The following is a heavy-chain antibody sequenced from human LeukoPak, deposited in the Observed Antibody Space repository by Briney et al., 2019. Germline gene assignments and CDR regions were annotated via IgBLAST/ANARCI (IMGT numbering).Heavy chain of an antibody. CDR2: INHSGST. CDR3: ARLIEFDY. D-gene: IGHD2/OR15-2a*01. J-gene: IGHJ4*02. V-gene: IGHV4-34*01. Sequence: SETLSLTCAVYGGSFSGYYWSWIRQPPGKGLEWIGEINHSGSTNYNPSLKSRVTISVDTSKNQFSLKLSSVTAADTAVYYRARLIEFDYWGQGTLVTVSS. CDR1: GGSFSGYY.